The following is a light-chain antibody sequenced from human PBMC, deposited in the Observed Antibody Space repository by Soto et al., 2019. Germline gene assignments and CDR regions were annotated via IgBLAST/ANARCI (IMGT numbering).Light chain of an antibody. CDR3: SSYTRANVV. Sequence: QSALTQPASVSGSPGQSITISCTGTSSDVGGYNYVSWYQQHPGKAPKLMIYDVSNRPSGVSNRFSGSKSGNTASLTISGLQAEDEADYYCSSYTRANVVFGGGTKLTV. CDR2: DVS. J-gene: IGLJ2*01. V-gene: IGLV2-14*01. CDR1: SSDVGGYNY.